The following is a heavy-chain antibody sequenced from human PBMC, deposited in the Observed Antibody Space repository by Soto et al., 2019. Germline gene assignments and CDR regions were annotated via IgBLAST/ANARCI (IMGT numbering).Heavy chain of an antibody. CDR1: EFAFTNAC. Sequence: PGGSLRPPSAASEFAFTNACTTWARQAPGKALEWIGRIRSQIDGGTTDYAGPVKGRFTISRDDSKNTLYLQMKSLKLEDTAVYYCTTVAYGEYVSDYWGQGSLVTVSS. D-gene: IGHD4-17*01. CDR2: IRSQIDGGTT. J-gene: IGHJ4*02. V-gene: IGHV3-15*01. CDR3: TTVAYGEYVSDY.